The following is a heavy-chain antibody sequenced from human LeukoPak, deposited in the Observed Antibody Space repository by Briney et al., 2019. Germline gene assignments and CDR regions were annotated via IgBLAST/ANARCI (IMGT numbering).Heavy chain of an antibody. J-gene: IGHJ3*02. V-gene: IGHV3-7*03. Sequence: GGSLRLSCAASGFTFSSYWMTWVRQAPGKGLEWVANIKGDGSEKHYVDSVTGRFTISRDNSKNTLYLQMNSLRAEDTAVYYCATRIAAAGPGAFDIWGQGTMVTVSS. CDR2: IKGDGSEK. D-gene: IGHD6-13*01. CDR3: ATRIAAAGPGAFDI. CDR1: GFTFSSYW.